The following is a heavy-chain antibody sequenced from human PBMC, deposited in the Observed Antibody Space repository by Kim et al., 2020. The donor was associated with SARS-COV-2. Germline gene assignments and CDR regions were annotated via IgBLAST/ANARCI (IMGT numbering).Heavy chain of an antibody. Sequence: VKGRFTICGDHSKNTMYLQMNSLRAEDTAVYYCAKGVRITMIVVVTLFDYWGQGTLVTVSS. J-gene: IGHJ4*02. D-gene: IGHD3-22*01. V-gene: IGHV3-23*01. CDR3: AKGVRITMIVVVTLFDY.